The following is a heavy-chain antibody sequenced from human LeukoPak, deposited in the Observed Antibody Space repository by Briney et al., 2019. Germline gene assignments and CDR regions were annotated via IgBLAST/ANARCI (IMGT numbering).Heavy chain of an antibody. D-gene: IGHD3-10*01. V-gene: IGHV1-18*04. J-gene: IGHJ4*02. Sequence: GASVKVSCKASGYTFTSYGISWVRQAPGQGLEWMGWISAYNGNTNYAQKLQGRVTMTTDTSTSTAYMELRSLRSDDTAVYYCARDEYYYGSGNTPPGCWGQGTLVTVSS. CDR1: GYTFTSYG. CDR3: ARDEYYYGSGNTPPGC. CDR2: ISAYNGNT.